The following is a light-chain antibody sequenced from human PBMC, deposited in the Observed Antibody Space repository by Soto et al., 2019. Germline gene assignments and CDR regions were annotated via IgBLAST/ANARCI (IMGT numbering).Light chain of an antibody. V-gene: IGKV3D-20*01. J-gene: IGKJ5*01. CDR2: DAS. Sequence: VVLTQSPATLSLSPGERANLSCRTSLSVIVYLDWYQQKPGLAPRLLIYDASSRATGIPDRFSGSGSGTDFTLTISRLEPEDFALYYCQQYGGSPITFGQGTRLEIK. CDR3: QQYGGSPIT. CDR1: LSVIVY.